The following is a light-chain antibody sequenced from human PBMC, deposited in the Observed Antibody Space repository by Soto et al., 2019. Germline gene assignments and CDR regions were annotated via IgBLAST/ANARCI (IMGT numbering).Light chain of an antibody. CDR1: QSISDT. CDR3: QQRSTWPPFS. V-gene: IGKV3-15*01. Sequence: EIVMTQSPATLSVSPGGRATLSCRASQSISDTLAWYQQKPGQAPRLLIYGASTRAPGFPARFSGSGSGTDFTLTISSLQSEDFAVYYCQQRSTWPPFSFGPGTKVDIK. CDR2: GAS. J-gene: IGKJ3*01.